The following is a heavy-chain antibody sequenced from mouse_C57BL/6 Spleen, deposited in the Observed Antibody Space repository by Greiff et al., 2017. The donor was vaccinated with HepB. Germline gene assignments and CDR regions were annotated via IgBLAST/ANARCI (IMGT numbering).Heavy chain of an antibody. CDR1: GYTFTSYW. D-gene: IGHD2-2*01. J-gene: IGHJ2*01. Sequence: QVQLKQSGAELVKPGASVKLSCKASGYTFTSYWMQWVKQRPGQGLEWIGEIDPSDSYTNYNQKFKGKATLTVDTSSSTAYMQLSSLTSEDSAVYYCARLYGYPGYWGQGTTLTVSS. CDR2: IDPSDSYT. CDR3: ARLYGYPGY. V-gene: IGHV1-50*01.